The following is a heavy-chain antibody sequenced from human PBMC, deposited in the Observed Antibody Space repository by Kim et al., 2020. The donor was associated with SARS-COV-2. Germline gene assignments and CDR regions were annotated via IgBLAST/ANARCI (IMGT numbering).Heavy chain of an antibody. Sequence: GESLKISCKGSGYSFSTYWIAWVRQMPGKGLEWMGIIYPGDSDTRYSPSFQGQVTISADRSTSTAYLQWSSLKASDTAMYYCAGRGSSSEYLDSWGQGTLVTVSS. D-gene: IGHD2-15*01. CDR3: AGRGSSSEYLDS. V-gene: IGHV5-51*01. CDR2: IYPGDSDT. CDR1: GYSFSTYW. J-gene: IGHJ4*02.